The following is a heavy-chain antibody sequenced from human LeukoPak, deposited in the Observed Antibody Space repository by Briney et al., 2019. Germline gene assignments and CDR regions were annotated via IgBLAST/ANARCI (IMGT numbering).Heavy chain of an antibody. J-gene: IGHJ4*02. CDR3: ARENSNSWYLDY. D-gene: IGHD6-13*01. CDR2: IYNSGST. V-gene: IGHV4-59*01. CDR1: GGSISTYC. Sequence: SETLSLTSTVSGGSISTYCWSWIRQPPGKGLEWIGYIYNSGSTNYNPSLKSRVTISVDTSRNQFSLKLSSVTAADTAVYYCARENSNSWYLDYWGQGTLVTVSS.